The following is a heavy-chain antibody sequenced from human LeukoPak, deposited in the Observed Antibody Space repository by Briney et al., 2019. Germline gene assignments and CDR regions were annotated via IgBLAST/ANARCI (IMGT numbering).Heavy chain of an antibody. V-gene: IGHV1-3*02. CDR1: GYTFTSYA. CDR3: ARGRYYDSSGYYTDDAFDT. D-gene: IGHD3-22*01. CDR2: SNAVSDNT. Sequence: ASVKVSCKASGYTFTSYAIHWVRQAPGQRLEWMGWSNAVSDNTYYSQEFQGRLTISRDTSASTAYMELSSLRSEDMAVYYCARGRYYDSSGYYTDDAFDTWGQGTMVTVSS. J-gene: IGHJ3*02.